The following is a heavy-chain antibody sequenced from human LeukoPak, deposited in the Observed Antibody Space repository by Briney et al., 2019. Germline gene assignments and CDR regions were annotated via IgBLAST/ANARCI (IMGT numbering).Heavy chain of an antibody. J-gene: IGHJ4*02. D-gene: IGHD2-21*01. CDR1: GFTFSSYA. CDR3: AREREGDGDQFDN. Sequence: GGSLRLSCAASGFTFSSYAMNWVRQAPGKGLEWVSSISGSGHNTYYTDSVKGRFTISRGNSKNTVYLQMNSLRADDTAVYYCAREREGDGDQFDNWGQGSLVTVSS. CDR2: ISGSGHNT. V-gene: IGHV3-23*01.